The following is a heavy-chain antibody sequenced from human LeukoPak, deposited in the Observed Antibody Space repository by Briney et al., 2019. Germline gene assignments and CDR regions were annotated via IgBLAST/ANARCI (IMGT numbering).Heavy chain of an antibody. CDR3: ARDLLGGTTYYYYYMDV. V-gene: IGHV3-7*01. CDR1: GFTFSDYY. D-gene: IGHD3-16*01. CDR2: IKQDGSEK. J-gene: IGHJ6*03. Sequence: GGSLRLSCAASGFTFSDYYMSWIRQAPGKGLEWVANIKQDGSEKYYVDSVKGRFTISRDNAKNSLYLQMNSLRAEDTAVYYCARDLLGGTTYYYYYMDVWGKGTTVTVSS.